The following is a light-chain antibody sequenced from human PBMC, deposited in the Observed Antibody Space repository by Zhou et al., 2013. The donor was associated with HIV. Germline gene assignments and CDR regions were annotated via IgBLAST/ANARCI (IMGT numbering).Light chain of an antibody. J-gene: IGKJ4*01. CDR2: GAS. CDR3: QQYGSSQVT. Sequence: EIVLTQSPGTVSLSPGERATVSCRASQRVTSTYLAWYQQKPGQAPRLLIYGASNRATGIPDRFSGSGSETDFTLTISRLEPEDFAVYYCQQYGSSQVTFGGGTKVEIK. CDR1: QRVTSTY. V-gene: IGKV3-20*01.